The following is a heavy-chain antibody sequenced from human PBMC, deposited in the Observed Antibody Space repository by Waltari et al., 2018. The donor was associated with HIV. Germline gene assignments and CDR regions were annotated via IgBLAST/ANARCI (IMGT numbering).Heavy chain of an antibody. Sequence: QVQLQQWGAGLLKPSETLSLTCAVYGGSFSGYYWSWIRQPPGKGLEWIGEINHSGSTNYNPSLKSRVTISVDTSKNQFSLKLSSVTAADTAVYYCATRIAAAGRVVWGQGTTVTVSS. CDR2: INHSGST. V-gene: IGHV4-34*01. J-gene: IGHJ6*02. D-gene: IGHD6-13*01. CDR3: ATRIAAAGRVV. CDR1: GGSFSGYY.